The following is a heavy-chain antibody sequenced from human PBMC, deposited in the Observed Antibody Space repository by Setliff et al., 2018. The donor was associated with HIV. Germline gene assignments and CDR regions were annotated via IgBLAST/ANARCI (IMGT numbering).Heavy chain of an antibody. J-gene: IGHJ1*01. Sequence: SESLSLTCSVSGGSINSDNYYWGWIRQAPGKGLEWIGCIYYSGTTYYNPSLRGRVTISVDRSRNQFSLTLNAVTAADTATYYCASRGIVVVTMSMPDEFFVHWGHGTLVTVSS. CDR3: ASRGIVVVTMSMPDEFFVH. CDR1: GGSINSDNYY. D-gene: IGHD2-21*02. V-gene: IGHV4-39*01. CDR2: IYYSGTT.